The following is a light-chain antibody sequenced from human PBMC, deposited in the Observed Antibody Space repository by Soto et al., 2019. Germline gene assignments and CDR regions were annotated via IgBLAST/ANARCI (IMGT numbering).Light chain of an antibody. J-gene: IGKJ1*01. V-gene: IGKV3-20*01. Sequence: EILLTQSPGTLSLSPGERATLSCRASQSVSSSYLAWYQQKPGQAPRLLIYGASSRATGIPDRFSGSGSGTDFTLTISRLEPEDFAVYYCQQYGSSPWTFXQGTKVDIK. CDR2: GAS. CDR1: QSVSSSY. CDR3: QQYGSSPWT.